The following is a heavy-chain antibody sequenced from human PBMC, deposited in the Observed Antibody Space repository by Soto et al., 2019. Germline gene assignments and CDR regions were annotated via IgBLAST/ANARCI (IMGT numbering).Heavy chain of an antibody. V-gene: IGHV3-33*01. CDR3: ARGGIVVATYDY. Sequence: QVQLVESGGGVVQPGRSLRLSCAASGFTFSSYGMHWVRQAPGKGLEWVAVIWYDGSNKYYADSVKGRFTISRDNSKNTLYLQMNSLRAEDTAVYYCARGGIVVATYDYLVQGTMVTVSS. D-gene: IGHD2-2*01. CDR2: IWYDGSNK. J-gene: IGHJ4*02. CDR1: GFTFSSYG.